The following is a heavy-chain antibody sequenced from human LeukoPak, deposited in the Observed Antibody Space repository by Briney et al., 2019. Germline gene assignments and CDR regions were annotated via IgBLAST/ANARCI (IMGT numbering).Heavy chain of an antibody. D-gene: IGHD3-10*01. J-gene: IGHJ5*02. V-gene: IGHV4-59*08. CDR1: GGSISSYY. CDR2: IYYSGST. CDR3: ARIHGSGTYYNPQNWFDP. Sequence: PSETLSLTCTVSGGSISSYYWSWIRQPPGKGLEWIGYIYYSGSTNYNPSLKSRVTISVDTSKNQFSLKLRSVTAADTAVYHCARIHGSGTYYNPQNWFDPWGQGTLVTVST.